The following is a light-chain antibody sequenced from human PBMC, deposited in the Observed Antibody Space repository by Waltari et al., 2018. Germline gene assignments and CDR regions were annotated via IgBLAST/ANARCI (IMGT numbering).Light chain of an antibody. CDR3: QQYGNSPDT. CDR1: QTVSSDY. J-gene: IGKJ2*01. CDR2: GAS. Sequence: EIVLTQSPATLSLSLGEIATLSCRASQTVSSDYVAWYQQRPGQPPRLLIYGASSRTTGIPDRFSGSGSGTDFSLTISRVEPEDFAVYYCQQYGNSPDTFGRGTTLEIK. V-gene: IGKV3-20*01.